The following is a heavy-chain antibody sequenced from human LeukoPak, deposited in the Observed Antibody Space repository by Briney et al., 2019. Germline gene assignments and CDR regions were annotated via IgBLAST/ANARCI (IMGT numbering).Heavy chain of an antibody. Sequence: GGSLRLSCAASGFTFSSYGMTWVRQAPGKGLEWVSSITSRSYIYYADSVKGRFTISRDNAKNSLYLQMNSLRAEDTAVYYCARGIVGANDGPVYYYYGMDVWGQGTTVTVSS. CDR2: ITSRSYI. V-gene: IGHV3-21*03. CDR3: ARGIVGANDGPVYYYYGMDV. D-gene: IGHD1-26*01. CDR1: GFTFSSYG. J-gene: IGHJ6*02.